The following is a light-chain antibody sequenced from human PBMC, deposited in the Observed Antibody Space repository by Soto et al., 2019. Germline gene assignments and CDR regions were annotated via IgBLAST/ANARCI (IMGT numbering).Light chain of an antibody. Sequence: DIQMTQSPSTLSASVGDRVTITCRASQSISSWLAWFQQKPGKAPKLLIYKASSLDTGVPSRFSGSGSGTEFTVTISSLQPDDFATYYCQQYNSYPPWTFGQGTKVEIK. CDR3: QQYNSYPPWT. CDR1: QSISSW. V-gene: IGKV1-5*03. J-gene: IGKJ1*01. CDR2: KAS.